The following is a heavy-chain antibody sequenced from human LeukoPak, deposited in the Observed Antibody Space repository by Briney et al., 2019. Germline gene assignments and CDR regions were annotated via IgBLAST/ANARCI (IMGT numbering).Heavy chain of an antibody. CDR1: GFTFSSYA. D-gene: IGHD2-15*01. Sequence: GGSLRLSCAASGFTFSSYAMSWVRQAPGKGLEWVSAISGSGGSTYYADSVKGRFTISRDNSKNTLYLQMNSLRAEDTAVYYCAKSLSFGPQFRIIYFDYWGQGTLVTVSS. J-gene: IGHJ4*02. CDR2: ISGSGGST. CDR3: AKSLSFGPQFRIIYFDY. V-gene: IGHV3-23*01.